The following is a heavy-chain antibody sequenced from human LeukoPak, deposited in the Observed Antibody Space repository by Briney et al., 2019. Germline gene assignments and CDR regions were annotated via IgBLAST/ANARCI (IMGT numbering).Heavy chain of an antibody. Sequence: GGSLRLSCAASGFTFSGFGMHWVRQAPGKGLEWVAVIWYDGSNKYYADSVKGRFTISRDNPKDTLYVQMNSLRAEDTAVYYCARGRGADYGGNSGYFDYWGQGTLVTVSS. J-gene: IGHJ4*02. D-gene: IGHD4-23*01. CDR3: ARGRGADYGGNSGYFDY. CDR2: IWYDGSNK. CDR1: GFTFSGFG. V-gene: IGHV3-33*01.